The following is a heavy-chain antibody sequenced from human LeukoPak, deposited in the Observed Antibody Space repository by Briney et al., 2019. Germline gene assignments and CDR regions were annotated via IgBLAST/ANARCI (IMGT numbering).Heavy chain of an antibody. V-gene: IGHV3-23*01. J-gene: IGHJ4*02. CDR2: ISGSGGST. CDR3: AKDLGTYYYDSSGYYYGLASLYFDY. CDR1: GFTFSDYY. D-gene: IGHD3-22*01. Sequence: GGSLRLSCAASGFTFSDYYMSWVRQAPGKGLEWVSAISGSGGSTYYADSVKGRFTISRDNSKNTLYLQMNNLRAEDTAVYYCAKDLGTYYYDSSGYYYGLASLYFDYWGQGTLVTVSS.